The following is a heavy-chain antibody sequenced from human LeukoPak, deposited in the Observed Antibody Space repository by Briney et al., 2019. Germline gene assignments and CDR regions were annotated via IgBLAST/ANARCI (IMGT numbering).Heavy chain of an antibody. V-gene: IGHV3-21*01. CDR2: ITSSSTYI. D-gene: IGHD5-18*01. J-gene: IGHJ4*02. CDR3: ARDVVDTPEQNY. CDR1: GFMFNNYW. Sequence: GGSLRLSCVASGFMFNNYWMNWVRQAPGKGLEWVSSITSSSTYIYYADSVQGRFTVSRDNAKNSLYLRMNSLRAEDTAVYYCARDVVDTPEQNYWGQGTLVTVSS.